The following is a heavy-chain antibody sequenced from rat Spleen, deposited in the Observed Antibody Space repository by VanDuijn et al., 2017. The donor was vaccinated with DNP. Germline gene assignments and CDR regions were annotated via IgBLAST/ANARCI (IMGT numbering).Heavy chain of an antibody. Sequence: EVQLQESGPGLVKPSQSLSLTCFVPGYSITSNYWAWIRKFPGNKMEWMGYINYSGTTAYNPSLRSRISITRDTSKNQFFLQLNSVTNEDTATYYGGRGDGGYHYNVMDAWGQGASVTVSS. J-gene: IGHJ4*01. D-gene: IGHD1-11*01. CDR1: GYSITSNY. V-gene: IGHV3-1*01. CDR3: GRGDGGYHYNVMDA. CDR2: INYSGTT.